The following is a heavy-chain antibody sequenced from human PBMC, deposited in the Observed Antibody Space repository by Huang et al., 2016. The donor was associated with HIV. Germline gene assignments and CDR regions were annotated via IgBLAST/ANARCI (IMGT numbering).Heavy chain of an antibody. CDR2: ISNDGSNK. J-gene: IGHJ1*01. D-gene: IGHD6-19*01. V-gene: IGHV3-30*03. CDR3: ALKGESSGWEYFRH. Sequence: QVQLVESGGGVVQPGRSLRLSCASFGFIFSNYGMHWVRQAPGNGLDWVASISNDGSNKYYTDSVKGRFSISRDKSKNTLYLQMNSLRAEDTAVYYCALKGESSGWEYFRHWGQGTLVTVSS. CDR1: GFIFSNYG.